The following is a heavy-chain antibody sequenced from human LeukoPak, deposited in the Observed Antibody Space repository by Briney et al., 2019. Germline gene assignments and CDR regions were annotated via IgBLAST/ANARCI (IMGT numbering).Heavy chain of an antibody. CDR1: GFTFTNSA. CDR3: AADDLLEGY. D-gene: IGHD1-1*01. J-gene: IGHJ4*02. V-gene: IGHV1-58*02. CDR2: IVVGSGNT. Sequence: SVKVSCKASGFTFTNSAMQWVRQARGQRLEWIGWIVVGSGNTNYAQKFQERVTITRDMSTSTAYMELSSLRSEDTAVYYCAADDLLEGYWGQGTLVTVSS.